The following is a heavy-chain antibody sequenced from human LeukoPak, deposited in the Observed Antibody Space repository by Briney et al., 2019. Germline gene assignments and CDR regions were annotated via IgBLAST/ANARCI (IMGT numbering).Heavy chain of an antibody. J-gene: IGHJ5*02. CDR3: AKDPLTHAWFDP. CDR2: IRNVGNDK. Sequence: GGSLTLSCAASGFTFDCCGMHWVRQAPGKGLEWVAFIRNVGNDKYYADSVKGRFTISRDNSKNTLYLQMNSLRAEDTAVYYCAKDPLTHAWFDPWGQGTLVTVSS. D-gene: IGHD2-21*02. V-gene: IGHV3-30*02. CDR1: GFTFDCCG.